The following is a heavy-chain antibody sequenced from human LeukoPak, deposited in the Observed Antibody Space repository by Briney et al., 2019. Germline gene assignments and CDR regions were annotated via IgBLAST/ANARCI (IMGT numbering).Heavy chain of an antibody. V-gene: IGHV4-39*02. CDR3: ARDLYYYDSSGYYSDY. D-gene: IGHD3-22*01. J-gene: IGHJ4*02. Sequence: PSETLSLTCTVSGGSISSSSYYWGWIRQPPGKGLEWIGSIYYSGSTYYNPSLKSRVTISVDTSKNQFSLKLSSVTAADTAVYYCARDLYYYDSSGYYSDYWGQGTLVTVSS. CDR2: IYYSGST. CDR1: GGSISSSSYY.